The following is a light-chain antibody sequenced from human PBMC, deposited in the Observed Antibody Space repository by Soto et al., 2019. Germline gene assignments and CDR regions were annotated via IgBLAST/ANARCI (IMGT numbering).Light chain of an antibody. V-gene: IGKV3-15*01. Sequence: EIVMTQSPATLSVSPGESATLSCRASQSVSNNLTWYQQKPGQPPRLLIYGASTRATGVPGRFSGSGSGTEFTLTISSLQSEDFAVYYCQQYGSSPWTFGQGTKVGIK. CDR1: QSVSNN. CDR2: GAS. J-gene: IGKJ1*01. CDR3: QQYGSSPWT.